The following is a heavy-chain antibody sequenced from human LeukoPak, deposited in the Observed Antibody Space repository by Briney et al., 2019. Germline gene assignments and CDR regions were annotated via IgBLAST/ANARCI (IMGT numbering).Heavy chain of an antibody. V-gene: IGHV4-34*01. CDR2: INHSGST. Sequence: SETLSLTCAVYGGSFSGYYWSWIRQPPGKGLEWIGEINHSGSTNYNPSLKSRVTILVDTSKNQFSLKLSSVTAADTAVYYCASLGFWSGYYRYWGQGTLVTVSS. CDR1: GGSFSGYY. J-gene: IGHJ4*02. D-gene: IGHD3-3*01. CDR3: ASLGFWSGYYRY.